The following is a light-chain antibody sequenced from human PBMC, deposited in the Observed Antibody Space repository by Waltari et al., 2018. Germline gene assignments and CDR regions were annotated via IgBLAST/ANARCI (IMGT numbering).Light chain of an antibody. CDR2: NVS. V-gene: IGLV2-11*01. Sequence: QSALTQPRSVSASPGQSVTISCSGTSGDVGASHYVAWIQQHPGQAPKVMIFNVSKRPSGVPDRFSGSKSGNTASLSISGLQAEDEADYYCWSFTGSYWMFGGGTRLTVL. CDR3: WSFTGSYWM. J-gene: IGLJ3*02. CDR1: SGDVGASHY.